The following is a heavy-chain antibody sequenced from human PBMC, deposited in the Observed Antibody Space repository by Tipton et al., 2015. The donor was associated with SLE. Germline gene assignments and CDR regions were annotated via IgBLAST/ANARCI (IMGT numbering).Heavy chain of an antibody. CDR2: IKSKTDGGTT. D-gene: IGHD3-3*01. CDR3: TTRFWSGYYDFDD. Sequence: GSLRLSCAASGFTFSNAWMNWVRQAPGKGLEWVGRIKSKTDGGTTDYAAPVKGRFTISRDDSKNTLYLQMNSLKTEDTAVYYCTTRFWSGYYDFDDWGQGTLVTVSS. CDR1: GFTFSNAW. J-gene: IGHJ4*02. V-gene: IGHV3-15*01.